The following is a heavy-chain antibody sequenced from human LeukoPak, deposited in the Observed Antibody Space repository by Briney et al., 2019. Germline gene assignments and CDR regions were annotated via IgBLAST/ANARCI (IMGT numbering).Heavy chain of an antibody. V-gene: IGHV1-69*13. CDR3: ARGDLVPAAIGALDYYYYYMDV. Sequence: ASVKVSCKASGYTFTGYYMHWVRQAPGQGLEWMGGIIPIFGTANYAQKFQGRVTITADESTSTAYMELSSLRSEDTAVYYCARGDLVPAAIGALDYYYYYMDVWGKGTTVTVSS. D-gene: IGHD2-2*02. CDR2: IIPIFGTA. CDR1: GYTFTGYY. J-gene: IGHJ6*03.